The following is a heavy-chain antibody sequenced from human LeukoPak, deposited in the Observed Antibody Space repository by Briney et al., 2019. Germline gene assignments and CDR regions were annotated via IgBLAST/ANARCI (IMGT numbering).Heavy chain of an antibody. V-gene: IGHV3-21*01. D-gene: IGHD3-22*01. CDR3: ARGAYYYDSSGYYSDAFDI. Sequence: PGGSLRLSCAASGFTFSYYWMSWVRQAPGKGLEWVSSISSSSSYIYYADSVKGRFTISRDNAKNSLYLQMNSLRAEDTAVYYCARGAYYYDSSGYYSDAFDIWGQGTMVTVSS. J-gene: IGHJ3*02. CDR1: GFTFSYYW. CDR2: ISSSSSYI.